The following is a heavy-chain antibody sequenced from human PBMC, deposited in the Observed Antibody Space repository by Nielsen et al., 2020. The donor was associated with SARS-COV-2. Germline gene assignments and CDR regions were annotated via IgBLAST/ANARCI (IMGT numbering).Heavy chain of an antibody. J-gene: IGHJ6*03. D-gene: IGHD1-26*01. CDR3: AKDGPRVNSGSYDYYYYMDV. CDR2: ISGSGGST. CDR1: GFTFSSYA. Sequence: GGSLRLSCAASGFTFSSYAMRWVRQAPGKGLEWVSAISGSGGSTYYADSVKGRFTISRDNSKNTLYLQMNSLRAEDTAVYYCAKDGPRVNSGSYDYYYYMDVWGKGTTVTVSS. V-gene: IGHV3-23*01.